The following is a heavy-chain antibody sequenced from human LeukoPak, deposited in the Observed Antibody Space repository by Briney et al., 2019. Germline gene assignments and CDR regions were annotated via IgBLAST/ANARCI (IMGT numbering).Heavy chain of an antibody. CDR3: AKAQGEDIVGGVAATSFDY. J-gene: IGHJ4*02. Sequence: GGSLRLSCAASGFTFSSYSMNWVRQAPGKGLEWVSAISGGGGSTYYADSVKGRFTISRDNSKNTLYPQMNSLRAEDTAVYYCAKAQGEDIVGGVAATSFDYWGQGTLVTVSS. V-gene: IGHV3-23*01. D-gene: IGHD2-15*01. CDR1: GFTFSSYS. CDR2: ISGGGGST.